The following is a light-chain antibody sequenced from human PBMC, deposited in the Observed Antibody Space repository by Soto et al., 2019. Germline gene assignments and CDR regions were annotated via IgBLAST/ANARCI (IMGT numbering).Light chain of an antibody. CDR3: QSYDTGLVV. CDR2: DNN. CDR1: SSNIGSGYN. V-gene: IGLV1-40*01. J-gene: IGLJ2*01. Sequence: QSVLTQPPSVSGAPGQRVTISCTGSSSNIGSGYNVHWYQQLPGTAPKLLIYDNNNRPSGVPDRFSGPKSGTSASLAITGLQGADEADYFCQSYDTGLVVFGGGTKLTVL.